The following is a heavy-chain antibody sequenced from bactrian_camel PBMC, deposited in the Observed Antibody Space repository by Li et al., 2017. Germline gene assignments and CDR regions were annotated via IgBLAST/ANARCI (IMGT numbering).Heavy chain of an antibody. V-gene: IGHV3-2*01. Sequence: HVQLVESGGGLVQPGGSLRLSCAASGFTFSSYYMSWVRQAPGKGLEWVSSIYKDGTYTYYADSVKGRFTASRDNAKNTVYLQMNSLKPEDTAAYYCVSRDCEHWGQGTQVTVS. CDR3: VSRDCEH. CDR1: GFTFSSYY. CDR2: IYKDGTYT. J-gene: IGHJ4*01.